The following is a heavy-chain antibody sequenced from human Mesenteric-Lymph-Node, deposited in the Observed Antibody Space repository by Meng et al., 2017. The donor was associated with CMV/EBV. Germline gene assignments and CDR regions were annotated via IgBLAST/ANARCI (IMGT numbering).Heavy chain of an antibody. Sequence: SETLSLTCTVSGGSVSSRDYYWSWIRQSPGKGLEWIGYIYHTGSTNYNPSLKSRVTMSVDTSKNQFSLKMSSVNAADTGVYYCAREVTTASGFFDNWGQGMLVTVSS. CDR3: AREVTTASGFFDN. CDR2: IYHTGST. CDR1: GGSVSSRDYY. V-gene: IGHV4-61*08. D-gene: IGHD6-13*01. J-gene: IGHJ4*03.